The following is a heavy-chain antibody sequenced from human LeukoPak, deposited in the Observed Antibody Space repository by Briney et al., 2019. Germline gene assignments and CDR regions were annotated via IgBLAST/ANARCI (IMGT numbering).Heavy chain of an antibody. V-gene: IGHV3-7*01. CDR1: GFTFSNEW. Sequence: GGSLRLSCTASGFTFSNEWMSWVRQAPGKGLEWVAIIKHDGSEKYYVESVKGRFTISRDNAKNSLYPQMNSLRAEGTAMYYCARDDSSSWYKDWGQGTLVTVSS. D-gene: IGHD6-13*01. CDR3: ARDDSSSWYKD. CDR2: IKHDGSEK. J-gene: IGHJ4*02.